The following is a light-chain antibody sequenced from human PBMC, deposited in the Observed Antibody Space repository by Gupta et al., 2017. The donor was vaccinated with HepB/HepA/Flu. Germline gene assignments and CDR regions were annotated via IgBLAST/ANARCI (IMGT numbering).Light chain of an antibody. Sequence: QSALTQPASVSGSPGQSITISCTGTSSDVGGYNYVSWYQQHPGKALKLMIFEVKNRPSGVSSRFSGSKSGNTASLTISGLQAEDEADYYCSSFTSSSTVVFGGGAKLTIL. V-gene: IGLV2-14*01. CDR1: SSDVGGYNY. J-gene: IGLJ2*01. CDR2: EVK. CDR3: SSFTSSSTVV.